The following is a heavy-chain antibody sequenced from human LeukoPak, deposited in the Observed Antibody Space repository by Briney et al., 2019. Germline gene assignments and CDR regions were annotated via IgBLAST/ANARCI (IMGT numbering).Heavy chain of an antibody. Sequence: GGSLRLSCAASGFTFSSYWMSWVRQAPGKGLEWVANIKQDGGEKYYVDSVKGRFTISRDNAKNSLYLQMNSLRAEDTAVYYCARGIPHDYSNYDGFDYWGQGTLVTVSS. V-gene: IGHV3-7*01. CDR2: IKQDGGEK. CDR1: GFTFSSYW. D-gene: IGHD4-11*01. J-gene: IGHJ4*02. CDR3: ARGIPHDYSNYDGFDY.